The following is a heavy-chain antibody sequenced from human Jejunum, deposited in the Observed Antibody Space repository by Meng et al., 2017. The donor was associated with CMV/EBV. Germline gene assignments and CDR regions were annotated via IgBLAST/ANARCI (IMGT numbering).Heavy chain of an antibody. Sequence: SGYTFIDYYIFWVRQAPGQGLEWMGWINPNTGGTTYSQKFQGRVTMTRDTSMSTAYMEVTRLRSDDTAVYYCARDWGAYTDYFFDYWGQGTLVTVSS. CDR3: ARDWGAYTDYFFDY. CDR1: GYTFIDYY. CDR2: INPNTGGT. D-gene: IGHD3-16*01. V-gene: IGHV1-2*02. J-gene: IGHJ4*02.